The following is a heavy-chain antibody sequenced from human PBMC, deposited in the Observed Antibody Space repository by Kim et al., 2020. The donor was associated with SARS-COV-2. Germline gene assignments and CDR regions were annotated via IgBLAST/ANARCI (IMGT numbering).Heavy chain of an antibody. V-gene: IGHV5-10-1*01. CDR3: ARGDYDSSGYYFDY. D-gene: IGHD3-22*01. J-gene: IGHJ4*02. Sequence: PSFQGHVTISADKSITPAYLRWSSLKASDTAVYYCARGDYDSSGYYFDYWGQGTLVTVSS.